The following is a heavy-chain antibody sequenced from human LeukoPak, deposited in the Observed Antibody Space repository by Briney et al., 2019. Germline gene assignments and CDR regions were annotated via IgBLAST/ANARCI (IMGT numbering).Heavy chain of an antibody. CDR1: GGSISSSY. CDR3: ARGMTAIWGAFDI. CDR2: IYYSGIT. V-gene: IGHV4-30-4*08. J-gene: IGHJ3*02. D-gene: IGHD2-21*02. Sequence: SETLSLTCTVSGGSISSSYWSWIRQPPGKGLEWIGYIYYSGITYYNPPLKSRVTISVDTSKNQFSLKLSSVTAADTAVYYCARGMTAIWGAFDIWGQGTMVTVSS.